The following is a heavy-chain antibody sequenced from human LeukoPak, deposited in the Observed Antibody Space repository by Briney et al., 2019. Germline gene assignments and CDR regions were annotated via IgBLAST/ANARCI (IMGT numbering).Heavy chain of an antibody. CDR1: GYTFTSYY. CDR2: INPSGGST. J-gene: IGHJ4*02. CDR3: ATGVLWFGEPFDY. Sequence: ASVKVSCKASGYTFTSYYMHWVRQAPGQGLEWMGIINPSGGSTSYAQKFQGRVTMTEDTSTDTAYMELSSLRSEDTAVYYCATGVLWFGEPFDYWGQGTLVTVSS. V-gene: IGHV1-46*01. D-gene: IGHD3-10*01.